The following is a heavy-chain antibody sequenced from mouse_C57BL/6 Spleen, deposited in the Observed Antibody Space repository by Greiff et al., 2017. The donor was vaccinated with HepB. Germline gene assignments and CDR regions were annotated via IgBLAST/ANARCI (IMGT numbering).Heavy chain of an antibody. CDR1: GYTFTSYG. J-gene: IGHJ4*01. Sequence: QVQLQQSGAELARPGASVKLSCKASGYTFTSYGISWVKLRTGQGLEWIGEIYPRSGNTYYNEKFKGKATLTADKSSSTAYMELRSLTSEDSAVYFCARREGKTGMDYWGQGTSVTVSS. CDR3: ARREGKTGMDY. CDR2: IYPRSGNT. V-gene: IGHV1-81*01.